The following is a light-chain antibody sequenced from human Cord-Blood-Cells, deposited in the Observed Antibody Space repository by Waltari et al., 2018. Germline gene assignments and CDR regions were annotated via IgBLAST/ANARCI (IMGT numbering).Light chain of an antibody. Sequence: QSALTQPASVSGSPGQSITISCTGTSSDVGSYNLVSWYQQHPGKAPKLMIYEGSKRPSGVSNRFSGSKAGKPASLTISGLQAEDEADYYCCSYAGSYVFGTGTKVTVL. V-gene: IGLV2-23*01. J-gene: IGLJ1*01. CDR1: SSDVGSYNL. CDR3: CSYAGSYV. CDR2: EGS.